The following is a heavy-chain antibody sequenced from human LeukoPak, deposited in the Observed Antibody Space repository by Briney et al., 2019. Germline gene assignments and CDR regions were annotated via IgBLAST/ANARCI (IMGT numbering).Heavy chain of an antibody. V-gene: IGHV3-7*01. D-gene: IGHD3-10*01. CDR1: GFTFTTYW. Sequence: GGSLRLSCTASGFTFTTYWMSWVRHPPGKGLEWVANIKQDGTEKYYVDSVKVRFTISRDNDKNSLYLQMNSLRAEEKAVYYCALLWFGEPGLEKMFDYWGQGTLVTVSS. CDR2: IKQDGTEK. CDR3: ALLWFGEPGLEKMFDY. J-gene: IGHJ4*02.